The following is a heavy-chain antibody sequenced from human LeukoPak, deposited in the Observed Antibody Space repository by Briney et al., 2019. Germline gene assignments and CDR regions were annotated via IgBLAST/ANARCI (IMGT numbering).Heavy chain of an antibody. Sequence: PSETLSLTCTVSGGSISSSSYYWGWFRQPPGRGLGWFGFIYYGGGSTYNPSLRSRVTISVDTSKNQFSLKLSSVTAADTAVYYCARERYYYDSSGYYSPGYYYGMDVWGQGTTVTVSS. CDR3: ARERYYYDSSGYYSPGYYYGMDV. CDR2: IYYGGGS. CDR1: GGSISSSSYY. V-gene: IGHV4-61*01. J-gene: IGHJ6*02. D-gene: IGHD3-22*01.